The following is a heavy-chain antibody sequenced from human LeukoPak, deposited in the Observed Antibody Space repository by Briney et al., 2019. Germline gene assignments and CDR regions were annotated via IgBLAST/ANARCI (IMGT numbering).Heavy chain of an antibody. V-gene: IGHV4-59*08. CDR2: IYYSGST. J-gene: IGHJ3*02. CDR3: ASSKPGVNDAFDI. CDR1: GGSISNYY. Sequence: SETLSLTCTVSGGSISNYYWSWIRQPPGKGLEWIGYIYYSGSTNYNPSLKSRVTIPVDTSKNQFSLKLSSVTAADTAVYYCASSKPGVNDAFDIWGQGTMVTVSS. D-gene: IGHD3-10*01.